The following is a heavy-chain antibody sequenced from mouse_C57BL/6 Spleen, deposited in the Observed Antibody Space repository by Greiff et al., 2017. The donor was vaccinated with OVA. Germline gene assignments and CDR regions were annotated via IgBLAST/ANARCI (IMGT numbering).Heavy chain of an antibody. CDR2: IDPSDSYT. Sequence: QVQLNQPGAELVRPGTSVKLSCKASGYTFTSYWMHWVKQRPGQGLEWIGVIDPSDSYTNYNQKFKGKATLTVDTSSSTAYMQLSSLTSEDSAVYYCARAHIDYWGQGTTLTVSS. CDR3: ARAHIDY. CDR1: GYTFTSYW. J-gene: IGHJ2*01. V-gene: IGHV1-59*01.